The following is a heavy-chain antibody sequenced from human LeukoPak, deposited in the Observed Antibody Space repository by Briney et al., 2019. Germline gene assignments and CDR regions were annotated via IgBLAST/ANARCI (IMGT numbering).Heavy chain of an antibody. V-gene: IGHV3-23*01. CDR1: GFTFSSYA. J-gene: IGHJ6*02. D-gene: IGHD3-10*01. Sequence: GRSLRLSCAASGFTFSSYAMSWVRQAPGKGLEWVSAISGSGGSTYYADSVKGRFTISRDNSKNTLYLQMNSLRAEDTAVYYCAKDLDGDYYYGMDVWGQGTTVTVSS. CDR2: ISGSGGST. CDR3: AKDLDGDYYYGMDV.